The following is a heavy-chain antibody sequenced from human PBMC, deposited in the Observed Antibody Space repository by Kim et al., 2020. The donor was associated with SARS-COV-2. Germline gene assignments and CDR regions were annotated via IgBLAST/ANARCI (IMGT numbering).Heavy chain of an antibody. CDR3: AKQLGMEGGDY. Sequence: TYYADSVKGRFTISRDNSKNTLYLQMNSLRAEDTAVYYCAKQLGMEGGDYWGQGTLVTVSS. D-gene: IGHD1-1*01. J-gene: IGHJ4*02. CDR2: T. V-gene: IGHV3-23*01.